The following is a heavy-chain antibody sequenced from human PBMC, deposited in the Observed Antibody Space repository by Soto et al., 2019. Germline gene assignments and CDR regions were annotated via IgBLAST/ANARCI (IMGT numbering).Heavy chain of an antibody. J-gene: IGHJ3*02. Sequence: QLHLVQSGAVVKKPGASVTVSCSASGYPVTAYYMHWVRQAPGRGLEWMGGINPATGAAKYTQTYQGRATMTRDTSTSTVFMGRRGLTSEATAVFYGARGGGVGVAGSAAFDMWGQGTLVTVSS. CDR1: GYPVTAYY. CDR3: ARGGGVGVAGSAAFDM. V-gene: IGHV1-2*02. D-gene: IGHD3-3*01. CDR2: INPATGAA.